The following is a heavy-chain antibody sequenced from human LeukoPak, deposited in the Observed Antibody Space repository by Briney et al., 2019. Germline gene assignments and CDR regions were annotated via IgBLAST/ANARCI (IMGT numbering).Heavy chain of an antibody. CDR2: IIPILGIA. CDR3: ARETKLGDGVRITGTNRDAFDI. CDR1: GGTFSSYT. D-gene: IGHD1-7*01. J-gene: IGHJ3*02. V-gene: IGHV1-69*04. Sequence: SVKVSCKASGGTFSSYTISWVRQAPGQGLEWMGRIIPILGIANYAQKFQGRVTITADKSTSTAYMELSSLRSEDTAVYYCARETKLGDGVRITGTNRDAFDIWGQGTMVTASS.